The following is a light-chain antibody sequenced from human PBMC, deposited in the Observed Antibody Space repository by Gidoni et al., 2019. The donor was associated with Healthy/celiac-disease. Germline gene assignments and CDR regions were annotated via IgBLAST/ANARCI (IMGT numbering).Light chain of an antibody. V-gene: IGKV3-11*01. Sequence: EIVLTQSPATLSLSPGERATLSCRASQSVSSYLDWDQQKPGQAPRLLIYAASNRATGIPARFSGSGSGTDFTLTISSLEPEDFAVYYCQQRSNWPLRGFTFGPGPKVDIK. CDR3: QQRSNWPLRGFT. CDR1: QSVSSY. CDR2: AAS. J-gene: IGKJ3*01.